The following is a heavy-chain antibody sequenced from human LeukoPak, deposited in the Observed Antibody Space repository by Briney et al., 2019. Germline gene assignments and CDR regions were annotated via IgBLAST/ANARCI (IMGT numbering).Heavy chain of an antibody. CDR2: IYYSGST. CDR3: ARYPPWNVDIVATIHDAFDI. D-gene: IGHD5-12*01. CDR1: GGSISSGGYY. V-gene: IGHV4-31*03. Sequence: PSETLSLTCTVSGGSISSGGYYWSWIRQHPGKGLEWIGYIYYSGSTYYNPSLKSRVTISVDTSKNQFSLKLSSVTAADTAVYYCARYPPWNVDIVATIHDAFDIWGQGTMVTVSS. J-gene: IGHJ3*02.